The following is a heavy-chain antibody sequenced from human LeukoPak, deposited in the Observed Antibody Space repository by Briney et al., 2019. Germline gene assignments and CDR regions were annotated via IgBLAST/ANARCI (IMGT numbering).Heavy chain of an antibody. J-gene: IGHJ3*02. Sequence: ASVRVSCKASGYTFTGYYMHGVRQAPGQGLEWRGWINPNSGGTNYAQKFQGRVTITRDTSISTAYMELSRLRSDDTAVYYCARAVTIFGVVTSPHDAFDIWGQGTMVTVSS. CDR3: ARAVTIFGVVTSPHDAFDI. CDR1: GYTFTGYY. CDR2: INPNSGGT. V-gene: IGHV1-2*02. D-gene: IGHD3-3*01.